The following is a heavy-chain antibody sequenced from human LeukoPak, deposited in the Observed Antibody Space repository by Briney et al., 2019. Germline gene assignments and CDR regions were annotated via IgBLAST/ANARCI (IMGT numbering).Heavy chain of an antibody. J-gene: IGHJ6*02. V-gene: IGHV3-7*01. D-gene: IGHD4-23*01. CDR1: GFTFSSYW. CDR3: ARDVGGYYYYYGMDV. CDR2: IKQDGSEK. Sequence: GGSLRLSCAASGFTFSSYWMGWVRQAPGKGLEWVANIKQDGSEKYYVDSVKGRFTISRDNAKNSLYLQMNSLRAEDTAVYYCARDVGGYYYYYGMDVWGQGTTVTVSS.